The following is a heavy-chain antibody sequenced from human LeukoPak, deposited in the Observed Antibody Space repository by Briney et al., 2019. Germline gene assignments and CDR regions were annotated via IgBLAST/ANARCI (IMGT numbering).Heavy chain of an antibody. CDR2: INPHNGGT. D-gene: IGHD1-1*01. J-gene: IGHJ6*03. Sequence: ASVKVSCKASGYSSTGHYMYWVRQAPGQGLEWMGWINPHNGGTNYAQKFQGRVTMTRDTSISTAYMELSRLRSDDTAVYYCARARPIIGYYMDVWGKGTTVTISS. CDR1: GYSSTGHY. V-gene: IGHV1-2*02. CDR3: ARARPIIGYYMDV.